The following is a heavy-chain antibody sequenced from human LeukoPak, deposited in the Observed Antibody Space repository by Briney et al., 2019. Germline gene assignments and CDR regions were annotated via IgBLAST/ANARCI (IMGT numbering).Heavy chain of an antibody. Sequence: GESLKISCQGSGYTFTNYWIGWVRQMPGKGLEWMGFIFPRDSDTTYSPSFQGQVTISADKSINTAYLQWRSLRASDTAMYYCARPDGSGTYASDLWGQGTMVTVS. CDR2: IFPRDSDT. D-gene: IGHD3-10*01. J-gene: IGHJ3*01. V-gene: IGHV5-51*01. CDR1: GYTFTNYW. CDR3: ARPDGSGTYASDL.